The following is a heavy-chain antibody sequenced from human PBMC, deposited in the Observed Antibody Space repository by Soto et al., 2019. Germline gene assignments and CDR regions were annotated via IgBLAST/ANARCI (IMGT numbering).Heavy chain of an antibody. CDR2: IIPIFGTA. V-gene: IGHV1-69*13. CDR1: GGTFSSYA. D-gene: IGHD6-19*01. Sequence: VKVSCKASGGTFSSYAISWVRQAPGQGLEWMGGIIPIFGTANYAQKFQGRVTITADESTSTAYMELSSLRSEDTAVYYCARTGVLEQWLVPYYFDYWGQGTLVTVSS. CDR3: ARTGVLEQWLVPYYFDY. J-gene: IGHJ4*02.